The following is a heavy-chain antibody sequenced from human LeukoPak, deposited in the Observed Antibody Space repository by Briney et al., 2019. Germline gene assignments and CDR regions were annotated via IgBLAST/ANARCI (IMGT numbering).Heavy chain of an antibody. D-gene: IGHD5-12*01. V-gene: IGHV4-59*01. CDR3: ARDRGYSGYDYYGMDV. CDR2: IYYIGDT. Sequence: SETLSLTCTVSGGSISRYYWNWIRQPPGKGLEWIGYIYYIGDTNYTPSLKSRVTISVDTSKTQFSLKLTSVTAADTAVYYCARDRGYSGYDYYGMDVWGQGTTVIVSS. CDR1: GGSISRYY. J-gene: IGHJ6*02.